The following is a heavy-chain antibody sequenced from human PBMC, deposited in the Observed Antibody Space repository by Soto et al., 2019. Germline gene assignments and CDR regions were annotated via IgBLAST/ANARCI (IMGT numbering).Heavy chain of an antibody. CDR3: ARGRYGDY. V-gene: IGHV1-18*01. Sequence: QVHLVQSGAEVKKPGASVKVSCKGSGYAFTTYGTTWVRQAPGQGLEWMGWISAHNGNTNYAQKLQGRVTVTRDTSTSTAYMELRSLRSDDTAVYYCARGRYGDYWGQGALVTVPS. CDR1: GYAFTTYG. CDR2: ISAHNGNT. J-gene: IGHJ4*02. D-gene: IGHD1-1*01.